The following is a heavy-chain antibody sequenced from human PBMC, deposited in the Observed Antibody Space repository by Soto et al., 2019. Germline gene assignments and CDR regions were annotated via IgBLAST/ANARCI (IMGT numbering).Heavy chain of an antibody. D-gene: IGHD6-19*01. J-gene: IGHJ4*02. CDR2: IGAYNGNT. V-gene: IGHV1-18*01. Sequence: QVQLVQSGGEVKKPGASVKVSCKASGYTFTNYGISWVRQAPGQGLEWMAWIGAYNGNTNYARKFQGKVAVTIDTSTTTAYMELTSLRSDDTAVYYCAREAPVAGVDYWGQGTLVTVSS. CDR3: AREAPVAGVDY. CDR1: GYTFTNYG.